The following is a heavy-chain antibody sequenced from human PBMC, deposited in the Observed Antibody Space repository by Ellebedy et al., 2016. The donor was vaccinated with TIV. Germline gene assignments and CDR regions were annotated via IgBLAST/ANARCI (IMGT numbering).Heavy chain of an antibody. CDR3: AKATSEPMVRGVIITSYYFDY. Sequence: PGGSLRLSCAASGFTFDDYTMHWVRQAPGKGLEWVSLISWDGGSTYYADSVKGRFTISRDNSKNSLYLQMNSLRTEDTALYYCAKATSEPMVRGVIITSYYFDYWGQGTLVTVSS. CDR2: ISWDGGST. J-gene: IGHJ4*02. V-gene: IGHV3-43*01. CDR1: GFTFDDYT. D-gene: IGHD3-10*01.